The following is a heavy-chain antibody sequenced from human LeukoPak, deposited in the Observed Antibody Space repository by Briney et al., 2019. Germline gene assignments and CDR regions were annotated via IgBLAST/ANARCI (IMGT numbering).Heavy chain of an antibody. CDR3: ARDWGYCSGGSCYWDYYYGMDV. J-gene: IGHJ6*02. CDR2: ISSSSSYI. V-gene: IGHV3-21*01. Sequence: GGSLRLSCAASGFTFSSYSMNWVRQAPGKGLEWVSSISSSSSYIYYADSVKGRFTISRDNAKNSLYLQMNSLRAEDTAVYYCARDWGYCSGGSCYWDYYYGMDVWGQGTTVTVSS. D-gene: IGHD2-15*01. CDR1: GFTFSSYS.